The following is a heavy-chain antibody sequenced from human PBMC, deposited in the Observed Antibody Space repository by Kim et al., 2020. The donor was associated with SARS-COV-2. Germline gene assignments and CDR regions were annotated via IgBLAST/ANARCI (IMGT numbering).Heavy chain of an antibody. V-gene: IGHV4-39*01. CDR1: SASISSSRYY. J-gene: IGHJ6*02. Sequence: SETLSLTCTVSSASISSSRYYWGWIRQPPGKGLEWIGTIYNSGNSYYNPSLKSRLTISVDTSKNHFSLKLSSVTAADTAVYYCARHYCSSTSCYGPIYYYYVMDVWGQGTTVTVS. CDR3: ARHYCSSTSCYGPIYYYYVMDV. CDR2: IYNSGNS. D-gene: IGHD2-2*01.